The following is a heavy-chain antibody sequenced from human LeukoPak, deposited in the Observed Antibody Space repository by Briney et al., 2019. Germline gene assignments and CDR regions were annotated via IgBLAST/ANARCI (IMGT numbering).Heavy chain of an antibody. CDR2: IYPGDSDA. V-gene: IGHV5-51*01. D-gene: IGHD3-22*01. Sequence: GESLKISCKGSGCSFSSYWIGWVRQMPGKGLEWMGIIYPGDSDATYSPSFQGHVTISADKSISTAYLQWTSLKASDTAMYYCARLGRYYEGDYWGQGSLVTVSS. CDR3: ARLGRYYEGDY. J-gene: IGHJ4*02. CDR1: GCSFSSYW.